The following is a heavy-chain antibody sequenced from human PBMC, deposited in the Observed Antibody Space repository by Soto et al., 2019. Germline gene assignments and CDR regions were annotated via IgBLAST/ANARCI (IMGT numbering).Heavy chain of an antibody. CDR1: GYTFTCYA. Sequence: ASVKVSCKASGYTFTCYAIHWVRQAPGQRLEWMGWINAGNGNTKYSQKLQGRVTITRDTSASTAYMELSSLRSEDTAVYYCARTGKGTAASYWFDPWGQGTLVTVSS. J-gene: IGHJ5*02. CDR3: ARTGKGTAASYWFDP. D-gene: IGHD3-10*01. V-gene: IGHV1-3*01. CDR2: INAGNGNT.